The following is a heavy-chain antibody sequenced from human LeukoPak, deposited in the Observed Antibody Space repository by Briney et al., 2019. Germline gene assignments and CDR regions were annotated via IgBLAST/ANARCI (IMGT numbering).Heavy chain of an antibody. Sequence: ASVKVSCKASGYTFTSYDINWVRQASGRGLEWVGWMSPNSGDTGYAQKFQGRVTMTRDTSISTAYLDLISLTSEDMAVYYCARRLRGVVSRKNWFDSWGQGTLVTVSS. CDR1: GYTFTSYD. V-gene: IGHV1-8*01. CDR2: MSPNSGDT. D-gene: IGHD3-10*01. J-gene: IGHJ5*01. CDR3: ARRLRGVVSRKNWFDS.